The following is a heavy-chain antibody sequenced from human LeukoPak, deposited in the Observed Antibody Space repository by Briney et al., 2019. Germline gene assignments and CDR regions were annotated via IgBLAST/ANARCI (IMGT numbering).Heavy chain of an antibody. D-gene: IGHD5-24*01. CDR2: FYVGGAT. CDR1: GFSVTNNY. V-gene: IGHV3-53*01. Sequence: PGGSLRLSCAVSGFSVTNNYMSWVRQAPGKGLEWVSVFYVGGATYYAESVKGRFNISRDKSENTLYLQMKSLRAEDTAVYYCARGDGYNFFDYWGQGTLVTVSS. CDR3: ARGDGYNFFDY. J-gene: IGHJ4*02.